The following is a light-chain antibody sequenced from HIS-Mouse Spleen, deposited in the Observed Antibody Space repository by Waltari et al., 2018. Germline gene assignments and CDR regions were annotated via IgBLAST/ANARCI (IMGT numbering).Light chain of an antibody. V-gene: IGLV6-57*02. Sequence: NFMLTQPHSVSESPGKTVTISCTGSSGSIASNYVQWYQQRPVSAPTTVIYEDNHRPSGVPDRFSGSIDSSSNSASLTISGLKTEDEADYYCQSYDSSNHWVFGGGTKLTVL. CDR3: QSYDSSNHWV. J-gene: IGLJ3*02. CDR2: EDN. CDR1: SGSIASNY.